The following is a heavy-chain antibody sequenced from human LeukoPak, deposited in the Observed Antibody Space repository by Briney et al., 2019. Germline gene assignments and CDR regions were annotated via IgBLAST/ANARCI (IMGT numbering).Heavy chain of an antibody. Sequence: GRSLRLSCAASGFTLGSYAMHWVRQAPGKGLEWVAVISYDGSNKYYADSVKGRFTISRDNSKNTLYLQMNSLRAEDTAVYYCARDSFLVAAAGTGNLDYWGQGTLVTVSS. CDR3: ARDSFLVAAAGTGNLDY. J-gene: IGHJ4*02. CDR1: GFTLGSYA. D-gene: IGHD6-13*01. V-gene: IGHV3-30-3*01. CDR2: ISYDGSNK.